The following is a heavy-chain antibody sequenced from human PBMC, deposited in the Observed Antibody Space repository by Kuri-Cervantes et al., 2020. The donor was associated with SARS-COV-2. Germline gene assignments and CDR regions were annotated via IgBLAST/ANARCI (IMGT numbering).Heavy chain of an antibody. CDR1: GFTFSSYA. CDR2: ISSSSSTI. V-gene: IGHV3-48*01. J-gene: IGHJ4*02. CDR3: ARGVEVVN. D-gene: IGHD2-15*01. Sequence: GESLKISCAASGFTFSSYAMSWVRQAPGKGLEWVSYISSSSSTIYYADSVKGRFTISRDNAKNSLYLQMNSLRAEDTAVYYCARGVEVVNWGQGTLVTVSS.